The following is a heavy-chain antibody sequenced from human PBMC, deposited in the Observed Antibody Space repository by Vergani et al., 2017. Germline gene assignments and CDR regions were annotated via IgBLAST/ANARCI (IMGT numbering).Heavy chain of an antibody. CDR3: AGTLLWFGEKRYNWFDP. J-gene: IGHJ5*02. CDR1: GYTFTGYY. Sequence: QVQLVQSGAEVKKPGASVKVSCKASGYTFTGYYMHWVRQAPGQGLEWMGWINPNSGGTNYAQKFQGRVTMTRDTSISTAYMELSRLRSDDTAVYYCAGTLLWFGEKRYNWFDPWGQGTLVTVSS. V-gene: IGHV1-2*02. D-gene: IGHD3-10*01. CDR2: INPNSGGT.